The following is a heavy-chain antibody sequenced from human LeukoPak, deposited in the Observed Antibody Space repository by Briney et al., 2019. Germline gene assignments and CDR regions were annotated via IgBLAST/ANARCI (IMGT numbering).Heavy chain of an antibody. J-gene: IGHJ4*02. Sequence: ASVKVSCKVSGYTLTELSMHWVRQAPGKGLEWMGGFDPEDGETIYAQKFQGRVTMTEDTSTDTAYMELSSLRSEDTAVYYCATDRTYCYGSGSYMDYWGQGTLVTVSS. CDR2: FDPEDGET. V-gene: IGHV1-24*01. CDR3: ATDRTYCYGSGSYMDY. D-gene: IGHD3-10*01. CDR1: GYTLTELS.